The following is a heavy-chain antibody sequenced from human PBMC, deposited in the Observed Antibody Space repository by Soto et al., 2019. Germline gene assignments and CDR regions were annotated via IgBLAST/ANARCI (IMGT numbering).Heavy chain of an antibody. J-gene: IGHJ6*02. Sequence: SETLSLTCTVSGGSISSGGYYWSWIRQHPGKGLEWIGYIYYSGSTYYNPSLKSRVTISVDTSKNQFSLKLSSVTAADTAVYYCARDSRDGSGSYQLPSGAPPDFFHYYGMDVWGQGTTVTVSS. CDR2: IYYSGST. V-gene: IGHV4-31*03. D-gene: IGHD3-10*01. CDR1: GGSISSGGYY. CDR3: ARDSRDGSGSYQLPSGAPPDFFHYYGMDV.